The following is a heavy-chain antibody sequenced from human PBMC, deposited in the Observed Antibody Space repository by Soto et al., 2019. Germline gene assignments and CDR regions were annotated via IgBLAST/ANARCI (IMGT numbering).Heavy chain of an antibody. CDR3: TRGGDAYKNGH. CDR1: GGSISSSSYY. Sequence: SETLSLTCTVSGGSISSSSYYWGWIRQPPGKGLEWVGSIYYSGSAYQNPSLRSRLTISVDTSKNQFSLKLTSVNAADTAVYYCTRGGDAYKNGHWGQGTLVTVS. V-gene: IGHV4-39*07. J-gene: IGHJ4*02. D-gene: IGHD2-21*01. CDR2: IYYSGSA.